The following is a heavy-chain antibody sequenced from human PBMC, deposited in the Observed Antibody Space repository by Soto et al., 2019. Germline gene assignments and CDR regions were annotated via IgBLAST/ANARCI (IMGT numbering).Heavy chain of an antibody. CDR1: GGSISSYY. CDR2: IYYSGST. CDR3: AGSTYCSGGSCYPGYADY. Sequence: SETLSLTCTVSGGSISSYYWSWIRQPPGEGLEWIGYIYYSGSTNYNPSLKSRVTISVDTSKNQFSLKLSSVTAADTAVYYCAGSTYCSGGSCYPGYADYWGQGTLVTVSS. D-gene: IGHD2-15*01. J-gene: IGHJ4*02. V-gene: IGHV4-59*08.